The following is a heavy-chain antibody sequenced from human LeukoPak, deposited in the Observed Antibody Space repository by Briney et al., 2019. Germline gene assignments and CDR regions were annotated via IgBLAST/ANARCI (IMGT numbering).Heavy chain of an antibody. J-gene: IGHJ6*02. CDR1: GGSISSSSYY. CDR2: NYYSGST. Sequence: SETLSLTCSVSGGSISSSSYYWGWIRQPPGKGLEWIGRNYYSGSTYYNPSLKSRVTISVDTSKNQFSLKLSSVTAADTAVYYCPREGIAVAGDPYYYYGMDVWGQGTTVTVSS. CDR3: PREGIAVAGDPYYYYGMDV. V-gene: IGHV4-39*07. D-gene: IGHD6-19*01.